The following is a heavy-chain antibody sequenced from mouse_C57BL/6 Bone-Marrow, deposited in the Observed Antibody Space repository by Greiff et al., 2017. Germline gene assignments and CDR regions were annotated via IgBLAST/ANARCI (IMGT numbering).Heavy chain of an antibody. V-gene: IGHV1-72*01. CDR1: GYTFTSYW. J-gene: IGHJ1*03. CDR3: ARDYYGSSYGRYFDV. CDR2: IDPNSGGT. D-gene: IGHD1-1*01. Sequence: QVQLQQSGAELVKPGASVKLSCKASGYTFTSYWMHWVKQRPGRGLEWIGRIDPNSGGTKYNEKFKSKATLTVDKPSSTAYMQLSSLTSEDSAVYYCARDYYGSSYGRYFDVWGTGTTVTVSS.